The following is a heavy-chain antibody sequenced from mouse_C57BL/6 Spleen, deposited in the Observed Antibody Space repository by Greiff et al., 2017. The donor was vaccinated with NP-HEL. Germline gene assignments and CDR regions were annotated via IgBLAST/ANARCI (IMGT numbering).Heavy chain of an antibody. D-gene: IGHD2-5*01. CDR1: GYAFSSYW. Sequence: VQLQQSGAELVKPGASVKISCKASGYAFSSYWMNWVKQRPGKGLEWIGQIYPGDGDTNYNGKFKGKATLTADKSSSTAYMQLSSLTSEDSAVYFCAAHSTLYWYFDVWGTGTTVTVAS. V-gene: IGHV1-80*01. CDR3: AAHSTLYWYFDV. CDR2: IYPGDGDT. J-gene: IGHJ1*03.